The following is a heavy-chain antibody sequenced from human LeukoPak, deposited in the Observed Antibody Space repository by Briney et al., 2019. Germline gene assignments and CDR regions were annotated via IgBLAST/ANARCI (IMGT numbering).Heavy chain of an antibody. CDR1: AYTFTGYY. D-gene: IGHD6-6*01. CDR2: INPNSGGT. J-gene: IGHJ4*02. Sequence: GASVRVSCKASAYTFTGYYMHWVRQAPGQGLEWMGWINPNSGGTNYAQKFQGRVTMTRDTSISTAYMELSSLRSEDTAVYYCARVSQLVRGYDYWGQGTLVTVSS. CDR3: ARVSQLVRGYDY. V-gene: IGHV1-2*02.